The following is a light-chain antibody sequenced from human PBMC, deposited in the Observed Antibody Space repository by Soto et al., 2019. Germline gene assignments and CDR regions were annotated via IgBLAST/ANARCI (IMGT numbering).Light chain of an antibody. CDR3: QQLTARRFS. CDR1: QGNNTF. J-gene: IGKJ2*01. CDR2: GAS. V-gene: IGKV1-9*01. Sequence: IQLTQSPSSLSAPVGDRVSISCRASQGNNTFVAWYQQKSGKAPKLLIYGASTLQSGVPSRFSGSGSGTEFTLTISGLQPEDFATYYCQQLTARRFSFGQGTKLDIK.